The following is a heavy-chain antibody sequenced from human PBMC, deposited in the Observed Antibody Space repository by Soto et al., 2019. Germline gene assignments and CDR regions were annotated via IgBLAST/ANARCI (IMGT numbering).Heavy chain of an antibody. V-gene: IGHV3-30-3*01. CDR3: PGALGSRFLDWSTSYY. D-gene: IGHD3-3*01. J-gene: IGHJ6*01. Sequence: LRRPWSASPCSYSTYAMHSVRRAPGQGLEWVADISYDRSNKYYADSVKARFTIFRDSSMNTRWLQRSRLRAEDTGVYYCPGALGSRFLDWSTSYY. CDR2: ISYDRSNK. CDR1: PCSYSTYA.